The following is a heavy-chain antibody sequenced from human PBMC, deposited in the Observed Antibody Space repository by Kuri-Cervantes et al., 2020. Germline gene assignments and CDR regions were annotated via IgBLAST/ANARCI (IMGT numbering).Heavy chain of an antibody. CDR2: IYSGGSK. CDR1: GFTISYNY. Sequence: GGSLRLSWSPSGFTISYNYMSWFRQAPGKGLGGVSVIYSGGSKYYADSVKGLFHISRDHSKNTLYLQMNSLRAEDTAVYYCARDRGYSGYPLNWYLDVWGRGTMVTVSS. J-gene: IGHJ2*01. V-gene: IGHV3-53*05. CDR3: ARDRGYSGYPLNWYLDV. D-gene: IGHD5-12*01.